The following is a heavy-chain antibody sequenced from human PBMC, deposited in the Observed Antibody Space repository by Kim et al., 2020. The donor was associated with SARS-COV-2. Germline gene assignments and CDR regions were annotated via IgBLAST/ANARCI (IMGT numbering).Heavy chain of an antibody. D-gene: IGHD2-2*01. V-gene: IGHV3-23*05. CDR2: ITSSGTTT. CDR1: EFTFSDYA. CDR3: AKRMTTSSYSAMDV. Sequence: GGSLRLSCAASEFTFSDYAMSWVRQAPGKGLEWVSAITSSGTTTYYADSVRGRFTISRDNSMNTLSLQMNSLRAEDTAVYYCAKRMTTSSYSAMDVWGQGTTVTVSS. J-gene: IGHJ6*02.